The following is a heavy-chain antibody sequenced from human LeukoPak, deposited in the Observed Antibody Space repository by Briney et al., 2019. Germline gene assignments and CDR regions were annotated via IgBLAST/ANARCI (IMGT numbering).Heavy chain of an antibody. CDR2: IYYSGTT. CDR1: VGSINSGDYY. V-gene: IGHV4-31*03. J-gene: IGHJ4*02. Sequence: SQTLSLTCTVSVGSINSGDYYWTWIRQHPGKGLEWIGYIYYSGTTNYNPSLKSRVTISLGMSKNQLSLKLSSVTAADTAVYYCARLPMAVTPHVDYWGQGTLVTVSS. CDR3: ARLPMAVTPHVDY. D-gene: IGHD2-21*02.